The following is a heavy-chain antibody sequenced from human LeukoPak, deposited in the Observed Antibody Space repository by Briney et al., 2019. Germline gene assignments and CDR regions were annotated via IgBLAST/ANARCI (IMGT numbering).Heavy chain of an antibody. Sequence: PGGSLRLSCAASGFAFSSYEMNWVRQAPGKGLEWVSYISSSGTTIYYADSVKGRFTISRDNSKNTLYLQMNSLRAEDTAVYYCRVWFGELPEDNDYWGQGTLVTVSS. CDR1: GFAFSSYE. V-gene: IGHV3-48*03. J-gene: IGHJ4*02. D-gene: IGHD3-10*01. CDR3: RVWFGELPEDNDY. CDR2: ISSSGTTI.